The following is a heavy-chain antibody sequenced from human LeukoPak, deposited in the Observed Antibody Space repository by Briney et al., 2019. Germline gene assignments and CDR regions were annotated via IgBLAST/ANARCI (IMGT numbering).Heavy chain of an antibody. Sequence: GGSLRLSCAASGFTFSSYAMGWVRQAPGKGLEWVSAISGSGGGTYYADSVKGRFTISRDNTKNSLFLQMNSLRAEDTAVYYCATGGAVAGRFAYWGQGTLVTVSS. CDR1: GFTFSSYA. CDR3: ATGGAVAGRFAY. V-gene: IGHV3-23*01. CDR2: ISGSGGGT. J-gene: IGHJ4*02. D-gene: IGHD6-19*01.